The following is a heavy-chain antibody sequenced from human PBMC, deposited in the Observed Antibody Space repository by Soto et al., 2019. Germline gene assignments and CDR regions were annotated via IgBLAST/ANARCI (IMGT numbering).Heavy chain of an antibody. CDR3: ARAGEGYYYYDSSGYYSFDY. Sequence: TLSLTCTVSGGSISSGDYYWSWIRQPPGKGLEWIGYVYYSESTYYNPSLKSRVTISVDTSKNQFSLKLSSVTAADTAVYYCARAGEGYYYYDSSGYYSFDYWGQGTLVTVSS. V-gene: IGHV4-30-4*01. D-gene: IGHD3-22*01. CDR2: VYYSEST. CDR1: GGSISSGDYY. J-gene: IGHJ4*02.